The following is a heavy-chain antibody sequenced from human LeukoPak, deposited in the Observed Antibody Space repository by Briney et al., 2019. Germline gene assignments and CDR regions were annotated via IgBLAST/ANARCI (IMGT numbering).Heavy chain of an antibody. CDR2: IYSGGST. Sequence: GGSLRLSCAASGFTVSSNYMSWVRQAPGKGLEWVSVIYSGGSTYYADSVKGRFTISRDNSKNTLYLQMNSLRAEDTAVYYCAKWELLTGSDYWGQGTLVTVSS. CDR3: AKWELLTGSDY. D-gene: IGHD1-26*01. CDR1: GFTVSSNY. J-gene: IGHJ4*02. V-gene: IGHV3-53*01.